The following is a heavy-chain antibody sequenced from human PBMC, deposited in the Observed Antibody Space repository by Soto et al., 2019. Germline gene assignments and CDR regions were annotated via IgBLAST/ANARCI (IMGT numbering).Heavy chain of an antibody. J-gene: IGHJ5*02. D-gene: IGHD1-26*01. CDR3: ARLVGAPNWFDP. CDR1: GFIFSSHR. Sequence: EVQLVDSGGGLVQPGGSLRLSCAASGFIFSSHRMSWVRQAPGKGLEWVANIKQDGSEKYYVDSVKGRFTISRDNAENSLYLQMNSLRAEDTAVYYCARLVGAPNWFDPWGQGTLVTVSS. V-gene: IGHV3-7*04. CDR2: IKQDGSEK.